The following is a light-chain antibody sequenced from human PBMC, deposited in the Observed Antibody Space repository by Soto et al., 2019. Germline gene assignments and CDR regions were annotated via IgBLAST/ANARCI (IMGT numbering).Light chain of an antibody. CDR2: DVS. CDR1: SSDVGRYNY. CDR3: TSYAGGYTPGV. V-gene: IGLV2-8*01. Sequence: QSVLTQPPSASGSPGQSVTISCTGTSSDVGRYNYVSWYQQHPGKAPKLMIFDVSNRPSGVPDRFSGSKSGITASLTVSGLQAEDEDEYFCTSYAGGYTPGVFGAGTKLTVL. J-gene: IGLJ2*01.